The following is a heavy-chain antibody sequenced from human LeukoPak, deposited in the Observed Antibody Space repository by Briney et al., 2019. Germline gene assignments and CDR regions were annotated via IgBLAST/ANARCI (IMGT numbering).Heavy chain of an antibody. CDR3: AKGVRGSGSYYPFDY. CDR1: GFTFSNYN. Sequence: GGSLRLSCAASGFTFSNYNMNWVRQAPGKAMEWVSSITSSGTYIFYADSVKGRFTISRDNSKNTLYLQMNSLRAEDTAVYYCAKGVRGSGSYYPFDYWGQGTLVTVSS. D-gene: IGHD3-10*01. CDR2: ITSSGTYI. J-gene: IGHJ4*02. V-gene: IGHV3-21*01.